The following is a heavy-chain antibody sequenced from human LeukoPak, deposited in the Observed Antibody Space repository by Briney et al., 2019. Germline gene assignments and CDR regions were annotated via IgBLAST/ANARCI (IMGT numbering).Heavy chain of an antibody. D-gene: IGHD3-22*01. Sequence: ASVKVSCKASGYTFTSHYMHWVRQAPGQGLEWMGIINPSGGSTSYAQKFQGRVTMTRDTSTSTVYMELSSLRSEDTAVYYCARGYYYDSSGYYLTDFDYWGQGTLVTVSS. CDR3: ARGYYYDSSGYYLTDFDY. CDR1: GYTFTSHY. V-gene: IGHV1-46*01. CDR2: INPSGGST. J-gene: IGHJ4*02.